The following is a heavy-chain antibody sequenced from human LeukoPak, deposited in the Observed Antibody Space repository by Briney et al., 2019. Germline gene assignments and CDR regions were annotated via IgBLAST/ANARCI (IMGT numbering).Heavy chain of an antibody. CDR3: ARGGSSWYDYFGY. Sequence: SETLSLTCTVSGGSISSYYWGWIRQPPGKGLEWIGSIYYSGSTHYHPSLKSRVTISVDTSKNQFSLKLSYVTAEDTAVYYCARGGSSWYDYFGYWGQGTLVTVSS. V-gene: IGHV4-39*01. CDR1: GGSISSYY. CDR2: IYYSGST. J-gene: IGHJ4*02. D-gene: IGHD6-13*01.